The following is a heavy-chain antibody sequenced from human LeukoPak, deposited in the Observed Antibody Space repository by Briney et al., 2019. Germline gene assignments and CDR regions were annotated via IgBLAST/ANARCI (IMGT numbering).Heavy chain of an antibody. CDR2: IYYSGST. D-gene: IGHD4-23*01. V-gene: IGHV4-59*08. CDR3: ATSPRWLLYFQH. CDR1: GGSISSYY. Sequence: SETLSLTCTVSGGSISSYYWSWIRQPPGKGLEWIGYIYYSGSTNYNPSLKSRVTISVDTSKNQFSLKLSSVTAADTAVYYCATSPRWLLYFQHWGQGTLVTVSS. J-gene: IGHJ1*01.